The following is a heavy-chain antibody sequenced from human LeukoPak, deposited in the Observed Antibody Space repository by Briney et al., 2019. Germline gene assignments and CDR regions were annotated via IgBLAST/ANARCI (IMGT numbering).Heavy chain of an antibody. J-gene: IGHJ4*02. V-gene: IGHV3-11*01. CDR2: ISSTIITT. D-gene: IGHD1-20*01. CDR3: VRSVYNWNDVDY. CDR1: GFTFSDYY. Sequence: GGSLGLSCAASGFTFSDYYMSWIRQAPGKGLEWVSYISSTIITTYCADSVKGRFTISRDNAKNSLYLQMNSLRAEDTAVYYCVRSVYNWNDVDYWGQGTLVTVSS.